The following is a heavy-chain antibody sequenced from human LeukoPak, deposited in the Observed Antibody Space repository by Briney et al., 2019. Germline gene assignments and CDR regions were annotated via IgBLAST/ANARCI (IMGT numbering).Heavy chain of an antibody. CDR3: ARHYPYYYYYGMDV. J-gene: IGHJ6*02. CDR2: IYYSGST. V-gene: IGHV4-59*08. CDR1: GGSIGSYY. Sequence: SETLSLTCTVSGGSIGSYYWSWIRQPPGKGLEWIGYIYYSGSTNYNPSLKSRVTISVDTSKNQFSLKLSSVTAADTAVYYCARHYPYYYYYGMDVWGQGTTVTVSS.